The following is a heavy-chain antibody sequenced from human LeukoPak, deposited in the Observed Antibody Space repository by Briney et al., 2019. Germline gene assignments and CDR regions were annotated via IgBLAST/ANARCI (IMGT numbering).Heavy chain of an antibody. Sequence: PGGSLDLSWAAFGFTFISYSMTWFRQAPGKGLEWVSSISSNSIYVFYADSMKGRFTISRDNAKNSLSLQMNSLRAEDTAVYYCARDQVDRIWYFDYWGQGTLVTVSS. CDR3: ARDQVDRIWYFDY. CDR2: ISSNSIYV. CDR1: GFTFISYS. D-gene: IGHD1-14*01. V-gene: IGHV3-21*01. J-gene: IGHJ4*02.